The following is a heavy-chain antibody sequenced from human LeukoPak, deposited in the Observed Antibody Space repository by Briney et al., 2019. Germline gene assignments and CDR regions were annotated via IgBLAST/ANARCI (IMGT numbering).Heavy chain of an antibody. CDR3: ARARSGSRRPQYYYYYMDV. J-gene: IGHJ6*03. CDR1: GYTFTSYD. Sequence: ASVKVSCKASGYTFTSYDINWVRQATGLGLEWMGWMNPTSGNTGYAQKFQGRVTITRNTSISTAYMELSSLRSEDTAVYYCARARSGSRRPQYYYYYMDVWGKGTTVTVSS. D-gene: IGHD5-12*01. V-gene: IGHV1-8*03. CDR2: MNPTSGNT.